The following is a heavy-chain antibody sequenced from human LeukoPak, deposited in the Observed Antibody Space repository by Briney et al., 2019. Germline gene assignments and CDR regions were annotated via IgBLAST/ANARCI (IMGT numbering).Heavy chain of an antibody. J-gene: IGHJ4*02. CDR2: IQSKTGGETT. Sequence: GGSLKLSCAASGFTFSNAWMSWVRQAPGKGLEWVGRIQSKTGGETTDYPEPVKGRFSISRDDSKNTLYLQMNSLRAEDTAVYYCAKDVRYFDWLLPDYWGQGTLVTVSS. CDR1: GFTFSNAW. D-gene: IGHD3-9*01. V-gene: IGHV3-15*01. CDR3: AKDVRYFDWLLPDY.